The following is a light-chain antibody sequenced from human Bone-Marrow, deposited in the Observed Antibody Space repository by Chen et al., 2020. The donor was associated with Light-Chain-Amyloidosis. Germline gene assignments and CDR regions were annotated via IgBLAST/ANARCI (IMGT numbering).Light chain of an antibody. CDR3: QVWDRSSDRPV. Sequence: SYVLTQPSSVSVAPGQTATIACGGNNIGSTSVHWYQQTPGQAPLLVVYDDSDRPSGIPERLAGSESGSTATLSISRVEAGDEADYCCQVWDRSSDRPVFGGGNKLTVL. CDR2: DDS. V-gene: IGLV3-21*02. J-gene: IGLJ3*02. CDR1: NIGSTS.